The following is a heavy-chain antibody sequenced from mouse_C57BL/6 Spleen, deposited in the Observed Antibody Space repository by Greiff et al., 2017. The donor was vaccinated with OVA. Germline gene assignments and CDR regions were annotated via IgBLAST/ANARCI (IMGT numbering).Heavy chain of an antibody. V-gene: IGHV1-69*01. D-gene: IGHD1-1*01. J-gene: IGHJ4*01. Sequence: QVQLKQPGAELVMPGASVKLSCKASGYTFTSYWMHWVQQRPGQGLEWIGEIDPSDSYTNYNQKFKGKSKLTVDKSSSTAYMQLSSLTCEDSAVYYCTRGGSSLPYAMDYWGQGTSVTVSS. CDR2: IDPSDSYT. CDR1: GYTFTSYW. CDR3: TRGGSSLPYAMDY.